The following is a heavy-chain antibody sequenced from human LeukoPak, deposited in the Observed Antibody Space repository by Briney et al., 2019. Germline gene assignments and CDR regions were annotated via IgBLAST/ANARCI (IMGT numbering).Heavy chain of an antibody. Sequence: GASVKVSCKASGYTFTSYGISWLRQAPGQGLEWMGWISAYNGNTNYAQKLQGRVTMTTDTSTSTAYMELRSLRSDDTAVYYCARVVFFGVVISRFSRAKQGFRQDYWGQGTLVTVPS. V-gene: IGHV1-18*01. CDR2: ISAYNGNT. J-gene: IGHJ4*02. D-gene: IGHD3-3*01. CDR3: ARVVFFGVVISRFSRAKQGFRQDY. CDR1: GYTFTSYG.